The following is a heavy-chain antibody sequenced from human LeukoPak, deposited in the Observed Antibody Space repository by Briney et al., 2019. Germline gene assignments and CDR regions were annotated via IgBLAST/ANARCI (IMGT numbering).Heavy chain of an antibody. CDR3: ARDRSPPFDY. V-gene: IGHV4-39*02. J-gene: IGHJ4*02. CDR2: IYYSGST. CDR1: GGSISSSSYY. Sequence: MSSGTLSLTCTVSGGSISSSSYYWGWIRQPPGKGLEWIGSIYYSGSTYYNPSLKSRVTISVDTSKNQFSLKLSSVTAADTAVYYCARDRSPPFDYWGQGTLVTVSS.